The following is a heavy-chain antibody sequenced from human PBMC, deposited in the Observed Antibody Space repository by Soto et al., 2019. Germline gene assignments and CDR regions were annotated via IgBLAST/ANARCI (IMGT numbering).Heavy chain of an antibody. D-gene: IGHD3-16*01. V-gene: IGHV3-49*03. CDR1: GFTFGDYA. J-gene: IGHJ4*02. CDR3: TRASHYDYIWGRPLGSTYFDY. CDR2: IRSKAYGGTT. Sequence: GGSLRLSCTASGFTFGDYAMSWFRQAPGKGLEWVGFIRSKAYGGTTEYAASVKGRFTISRDDSKSIAYLQMNSLKTEDTAVYYCTRASHYDYIWGRPLGSTYFDYWGQGTLVTVSS.